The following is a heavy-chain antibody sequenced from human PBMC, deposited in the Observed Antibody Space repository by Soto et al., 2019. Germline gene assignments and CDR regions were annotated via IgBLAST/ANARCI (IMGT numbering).Heavy chain of an antibody. J-gene: IGHJ4*02. D-gene: IGHD4-17*01. Sequence: SETLSLTCTVSGGSVSSGSYYWSWIRQPPGKGLEWIGYIYYSGSTNYNPSLKSRVTISVDTSKNQFSLKLSSVTAADTAVYYCARVRADYGDFRDYWGQGTLVTVSS. CDR3: ARVRADYGDFRDY. CDR2: IYYSGST. V-gene: IGHV4-61*01. CDR1: GGSVSSGSYY.